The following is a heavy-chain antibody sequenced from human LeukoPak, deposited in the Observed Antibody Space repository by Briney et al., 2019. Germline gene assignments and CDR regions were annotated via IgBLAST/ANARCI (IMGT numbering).Heavy chain of an antibody. CDR3: ANQPGIAASPGGY. V-gene: IGHV3-23*01. Sequence: PGGSLRLSCAASGFTFSSYAMNWVRQAPGRGLEWVSGFSGSGGSTYYADSVKGRFTISRDNSKNTLYLQMNSLRAEDTAIYYCANQPGIAASPGGYWGQGTLVAVSS. D-gene: IGHD6-13*01. CDR2: FSGSGGST. J-gene: IGHJ4*02. CDR1: GFTFSSYA.